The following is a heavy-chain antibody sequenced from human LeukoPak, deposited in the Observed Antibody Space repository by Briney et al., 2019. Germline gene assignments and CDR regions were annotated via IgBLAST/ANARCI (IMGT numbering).Heavy chain of an antibody. V-gene: IGHV3-21*04. CDR1: GFTFSSYS. Sequence: GGSLRLSCAASGFTFSSYSMNWVRQAPGKGLEWVSSISSSSSYIYYADSVKGRFTISRDNSKNTLYLQMNSLRAEDTAVYYCAKEGEQWLVRYYMDVWGKGTTVTISS. CDR3: AKEGEQWLVRYYMDV. D-gene: IGHD6-19*01. CDR2: ISSSSSYI. J-gene: IGHJ6*03.